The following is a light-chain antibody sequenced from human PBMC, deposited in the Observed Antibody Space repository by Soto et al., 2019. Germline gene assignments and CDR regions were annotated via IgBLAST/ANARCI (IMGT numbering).Light chain of an antibody. Sequence: EIVMTQSPGTLSVSPGERATLSCRASQSVSGNLAWYQQKPGQAPRLLIYGPSTRATGIPARFSCSGSGTEFTLTISSLQSEDFAVYYCQQYNNWPRTFGQGTKVEVK. CDR2: GPS. CDR1: QSVSGN. CDR3: QQYNNWPRT. J-gene: IGKJ1*01. V-gene: IGKV3-15*01.